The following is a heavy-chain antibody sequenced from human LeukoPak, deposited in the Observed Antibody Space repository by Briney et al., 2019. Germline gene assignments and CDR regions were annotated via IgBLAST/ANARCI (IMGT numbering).Heavy chain of an antibody. V-gene: IGHV3-23*01. D-gene: IGHD3-10*01. J-gene: IGHJ4*02. CDR1: GFTFSSYA. Sequence: GGSLRLSCAASGFTFSSYAMSWVRQAPGKGLEWVSAISGTGSSTYSADSVKGRFTISRDNSKNTLYLQMNTLRAEDTAVYYCAKSHYGLGPYAIEGDYWGQGTLVTVS. CDR2: ISGTGSST. CDR3: AKSHYGLGPYAIEGDY.